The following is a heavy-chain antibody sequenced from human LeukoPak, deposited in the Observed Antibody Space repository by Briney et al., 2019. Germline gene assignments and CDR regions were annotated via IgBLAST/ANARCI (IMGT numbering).Heavy chain of an antibody. CDR3: ARAPTYYDFWSGSYYYYYMDV. CDR2: IKQDGSET. CDR1: GFTFSSYW. V-gene: IGHV3-7*04. Sequence: PGGSLRLSCAASGFTFSSYWMSWVRQAPGKGLEWVANIKQDGSETYYVDSVKGRFTISRDNAKNSLYLQMNSLRAEDTAVYYCARAPTYYDFWSGSYYYYYMDVWGKGTPVTVSS. J-gene: IGHJ6*03. D-gene: IGHD3-3*01.